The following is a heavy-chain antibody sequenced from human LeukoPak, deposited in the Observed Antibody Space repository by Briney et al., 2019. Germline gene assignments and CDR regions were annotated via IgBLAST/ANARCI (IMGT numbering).Heavy chain of an antibody. D-gene: IGHD5-18*01. Sequence: GGSLRLSCAASGFTFSSYAMSWVRQAPGKGLEWVSAISGSGYNTYYADSVKGRFTISRDNSKNTLYLQMNSLRAADTAVYYCAKDTTWITLLFDPWGQGTLVTVSS. CDR1: GFTFSSYA. J-gene: IGHJ5*02. CDR3: AKDTTWITLLFDP. CDR2: ISGSGYNT. V-gene: IGHV3-23*01.